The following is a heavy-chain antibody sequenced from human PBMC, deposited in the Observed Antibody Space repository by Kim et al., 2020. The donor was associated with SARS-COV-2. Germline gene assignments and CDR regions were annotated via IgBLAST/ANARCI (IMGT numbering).Heavy chain of an antibody. V-gene: IGHV3-30*04. J-gene: IGHJ4*02. D-gene: IGHD2-2*01. CDR3: AGIEVVGHSKPFDY. CDR1: GFTFSSYA. Sequence: GGSLRLSCAASGFTFSSYAMHWVRQAPGKGLEWEAVISYDGSNKYYADSGKGRFTISRDNSKNTLYLQMNSLRAEDTAVYYCAGIEVVGHSKPFDYCGQGTLVTVSS. CDR2: ISYDGSNK.